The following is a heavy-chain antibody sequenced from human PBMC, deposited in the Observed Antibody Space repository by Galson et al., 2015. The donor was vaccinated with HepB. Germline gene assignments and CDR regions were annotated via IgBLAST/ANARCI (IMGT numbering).Heavy chain of an antibody. D-gene: IGHD3-10*01. J-gene: IGHJ6*02. Sequence: SLRLSCAASGFTVSSNYISWVRQAPGKGLEWVSVIYSGGSTYYADSVKGRFTISRDNSKNTLYLQMNSLRAEDTAVYYCARDRHITMVRGVIDPLYYYYGMDVWGQGTTVTVSS. CDR1: GFTVSSNY. V-gene: IGHV3-66*01. CDR3: ARDRHITMVRGVIDPLYYYYGMDV. CDR2: IYSGGST.